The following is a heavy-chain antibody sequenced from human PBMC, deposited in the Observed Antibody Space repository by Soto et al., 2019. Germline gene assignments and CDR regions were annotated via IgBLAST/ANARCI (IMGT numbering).Heavy chain of an antibody. CDR3: ARDSSYYYDSSGSFDI. CDR2: ISYDGSNK. Sequence: GSLRLSCAASGFTFSSYAMHWVRQAPGKGLEWVAVISYDGSNKYYADSVKGRFTISRDNSKNTLYLQMNSLRAEDTAVYYCARDSSYYYDSSGSFDIWGQGTMVTVSS. CDR1: GFTFSSYA. J-gene: IGHJ3*02. V-gene: IGHV3-30-3*01. D-gene: IGHD3-22*01.